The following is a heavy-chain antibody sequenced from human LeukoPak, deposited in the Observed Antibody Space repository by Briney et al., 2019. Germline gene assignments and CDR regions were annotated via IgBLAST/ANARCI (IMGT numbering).Heavy chain of an antibody. J-gene: IGHJ4*02. CDR1: GGSISSYS. CDR2: IYYSGST. CDR3: ARDLSFFDS. Sequence: SETLSLTCTVSGGSISSYSWSWIRQPPGKGLEWIGYIYYSGSTKYNPSLKSRVTISVDMSKNQFSLKLSSVTAADTAVYYCARDLSFFDSWGQGTLVTVSS. V-gene: IGHV4-59*01.